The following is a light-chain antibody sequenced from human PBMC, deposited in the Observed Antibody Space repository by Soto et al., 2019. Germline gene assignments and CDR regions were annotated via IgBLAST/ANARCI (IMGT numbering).Light chain of an antibody. CDR1: QSVSSSY. CDR3: QQYGSSPRLT. J-gene: IGKJ4*01. Sequence: EIVLTQSPGTLSLSPGERATLSCRASQSVSSSYLAWYQQKPGQAPRLLIYGASSRATGIPDRFSGSGSGSDFTLTIRRLEPEDFAVYYCQQYGSSPRLTFGAGPNVHIK. CDR2: GAS. V-gene: IGKV3-20*01.